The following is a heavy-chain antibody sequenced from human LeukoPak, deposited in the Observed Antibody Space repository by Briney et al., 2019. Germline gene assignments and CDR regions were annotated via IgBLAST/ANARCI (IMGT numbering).Heavy chain of an antibody. Sequence: PSETLSLTCTVSGGSISSSSYYWGWIRQPPGKGLEWIGSIYYSGSTYYNPSLKSRVTISVDTSKNQFSLKLSSVTAADTAVYYCASRGIATWILHVDYWGQGTLATVSS. V-gene: IGHV4-39*01. CDR2: IYYSGST. CDR1: GGSISSSSYY. CDR3: ASRGIATWILHVDY. J-gene: IGHJ4*02. D-gene: IGHD6-13*01.